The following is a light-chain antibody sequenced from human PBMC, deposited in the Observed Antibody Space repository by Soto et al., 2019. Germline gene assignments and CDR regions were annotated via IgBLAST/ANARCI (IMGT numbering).Light chain of an antibody. V-gene: IGLV3-21*04. CDR2: YDS. CDR1: NIGNKR. CDR3: QVWDIMTDNYV. J-gene: IGLJ1*01. Sequence: SYELTQPPSVSVAPEKTATITCGGNNIGNKRVHWYRQKPGQAPVLVISYDSDRPSGIPERFSGSNSGNTATLTISRVEDRDEADYYCQVWDIMTDNYVFGPGTKVTVL.